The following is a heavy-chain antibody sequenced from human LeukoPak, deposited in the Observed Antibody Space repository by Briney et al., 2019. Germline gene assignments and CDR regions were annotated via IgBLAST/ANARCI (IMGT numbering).Heavy chain of an antibody. Sequence: SLRLSCAASGFTFDDYAMHWVRQAPGKGLGWVSCISWNSGSIGYADSVKGRFTIPRDNAKNSLYLQMNSLRAEDTALYYCAKDSSGWPNDAFDIWGQGTMVTVSS. J-gene: IGHJ3*02. CDR1: GFTFDDYA. D-gene: IGHD6-19*01. CDR2: ISWNSGSI. V-gene: IGHV3-9*01. CDR3: AKDSSGWPNDAFDI.